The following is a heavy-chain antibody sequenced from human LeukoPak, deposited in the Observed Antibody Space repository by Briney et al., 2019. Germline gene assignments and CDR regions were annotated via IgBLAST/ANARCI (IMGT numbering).Heavy chain of an antibody. J-gene: IGHJ4*02. CDR3: AKLANDYGGNSVDY. Sequence: GGSLRLSCAASGFTFSDYYMNWIRQARSKGLEWVSYISSSGSTIYYADSVKGRFTISRDNAKNSLYLQMNSLRAEDTAVYYCAKLANDYGGNSVDYWGQGTLVTVSS. CDR2: ISSSGSTI. V-gene: IGHV3-11*01. D-gene: IGHD4-23*01. CDR1: GFTFSDYY.